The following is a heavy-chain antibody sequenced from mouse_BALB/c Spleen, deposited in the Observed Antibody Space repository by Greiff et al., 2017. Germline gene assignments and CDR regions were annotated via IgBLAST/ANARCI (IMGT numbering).Heavy chain of an antibody. CDR1: GFTFSSYA. D-gene: IGHD1-2*01. CDR3: ARGVRGMSTATRSFDY. J-gene: IGHJ2*01. V-gene: IGHV5-6-5*01. Sequence: DVKLVESGGGLVKPGGSLKLSCAASGFTFSSYAMSWVRQTPEKRLEWVAAISSGGSTYYSDSVKGRLTISRDNARNILYLQMSRLRCEDTAMYYWARGVRGMSTATRSFDYWGEGTTLTVSS. CDR2: ISSGGST.